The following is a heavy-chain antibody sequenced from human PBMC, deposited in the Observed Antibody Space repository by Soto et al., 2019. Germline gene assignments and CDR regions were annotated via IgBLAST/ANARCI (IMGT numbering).Heavy chain of an antibody. CDR3: ARLDSSTSKIGV. CDR1: SDSVSSGASH. CDR2: IYHNATA. D-gene: IGHD6-6*01. V-gene: IGHV4-61*08. Sequence: AETLSLTCPVSSDSVSSGASHWTWIRQSPGKVLEWIGYIYHNATADCNPSLKSRVSISVDTSKNQFSLKLTSATTADTAVYYCARLDSSTSKIGVWGQGTTVT. J-gene: IGHJ3*01.